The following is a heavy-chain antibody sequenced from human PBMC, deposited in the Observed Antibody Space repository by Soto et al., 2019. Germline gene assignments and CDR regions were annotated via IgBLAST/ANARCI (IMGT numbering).Heavy chain of an antibody. CDR3: ARDEYSSPNPRYYSSYYMDF. CDR1: GGTFSSYT. D-gene: IGHD6-6*01. V-gene: IGHV1-69*04. CDR2: IIPILGIA. J-gene: IGHJ6*03. Sequence: GASVKVSCKASGGTFSSYTISWVRQAPGQGLEWMGRIIPILGIANYAQKFQGRVTITADKSTSTAYMELSSLRSEDTAVYYCARDEYSSPNPRYYSSYYMDFWGKGTTVTVSS.